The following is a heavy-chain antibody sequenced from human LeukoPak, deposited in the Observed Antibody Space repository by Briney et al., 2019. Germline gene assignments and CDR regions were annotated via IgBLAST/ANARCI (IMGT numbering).Heavy chain of an antibody. Sequence: SETLSLTCAVYGGSLSAYYWTWIRQPPGKGLEWIGEINHGGSTNYNPSLKSRVTISVDKSKNQFSLKLSSVTAADTAVYYCARGYSSSLNWFDPWGQGTLVTVSS. V-gene: IGHV4-34*01. CDR2: INHGGST. CDR3: ARGYSSSLNWFDP. D-gene: IGHD6-13*01. CDR1: GGSLSAYY. J-gene: IGHJ5*02.